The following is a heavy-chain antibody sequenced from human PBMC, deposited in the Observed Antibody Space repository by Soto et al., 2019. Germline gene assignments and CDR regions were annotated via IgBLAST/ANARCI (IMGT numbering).Heavy chain of an antibody. Sequence: GGSLRLSCEASGFSFSSFAMNWVRQAPGRGLEWVSYISDDGASIYYADSLKGRFTISRDNAKNSLSLQMNNLRAEDTALYYCAKSFSSNWYDYFDYWGQGSLVTVSS. V-gene: IGHV3-48*03. J-gene: IGHJ4*02. CDR3: AKSFSSNWYDYFDY. CDR1: GFSFSSFA. D-gene: IGHD6-13*01. CDR2: ISDDGASI.